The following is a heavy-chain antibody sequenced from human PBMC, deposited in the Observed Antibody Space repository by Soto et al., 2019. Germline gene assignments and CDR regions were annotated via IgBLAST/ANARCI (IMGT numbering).Heavy chain of an antibody. Sequence: PGESLKISCKGSGYSFTSYWISWVRQMPGKGLEWMGRIDPSDSYTNYSPSFQGHVTISADKSISTAYLQWSSLKASDTAMYYCATDIVVVPAATTGYYYYGMDVWGQGTTVTVSS. CDR2: IDPSDSYT. V-gene: IGHV5-10-1*01. D-gene: IGHD2-2*01. J-gene: IGHJ6*02. CDR3: ATDIVVVPAATTGYYYYGMDV. CDR1: GYSFTSYW.